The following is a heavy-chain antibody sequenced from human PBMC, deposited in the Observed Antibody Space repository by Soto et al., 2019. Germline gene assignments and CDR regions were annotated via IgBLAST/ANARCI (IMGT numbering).Heavy chain of an antibody. CDR2: VNDGGRP. J-gene: IGHJ4*02. V-gene: IGHV4-34*01. D-gene: IGHD3-22*01. CDR3: ARLGYYHSGGPP. CDR1: GGSFSAYY. Sequence: QVQLQQWGAGLLKPSETLSLTCAVYGGSFSAYYWSWIRQPPGKGLEWIGEVNDGGRPNYSVSLKSRLTISLDTSKNHCSLKLSSVTAADTAVYYCARLGYYHSGGPPWGQGTLVTVSS.